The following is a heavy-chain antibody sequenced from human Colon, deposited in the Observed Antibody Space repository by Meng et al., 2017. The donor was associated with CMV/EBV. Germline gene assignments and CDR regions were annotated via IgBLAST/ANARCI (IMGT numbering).Heavy chain of an antibody. CDR2: IKPDGSEQ. V-gene: IGHV3-7*03. CDR1: GFTFDNYV. J-gene: IGHJ4*02. Sequence: GESLKISCVASGFTFDNYVMTWVRQAPGKGLEWVANIKPDGSEQYYVDSVKGRFTISRDNINNLLVLQLNSLRSDDSALYYCAKGTAATTVPDFDSWGQGTLVTVSS. D-gene: IGHD4-17*01. CDR3: AKGTAATTVPDFDS.